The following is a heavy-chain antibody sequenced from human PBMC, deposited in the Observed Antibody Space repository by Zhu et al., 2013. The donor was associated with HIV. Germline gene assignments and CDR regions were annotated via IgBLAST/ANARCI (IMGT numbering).Heavy chain of an antibody. Sequence: QVQLVQSGAEVKKPGSSVKVSCKTSGDTFSTYAISWVRQAPGQGLDWMGGIIPIFGRPNYAQKFQGRVTITADKSTSTAYMELRSLRSEDTAVYYCARRYCSSTSCYKLYYGMDVWGQGDHGSPSP. CDR2: IIPIFGRP. D-gene: IGHD2-2*02. J-gene: IGHJ6*02. CDR3: ARRYCSSTSCYKLYYGMDV. CDR1: GDTFSTYA. V-gene: IGHV1-69*06.